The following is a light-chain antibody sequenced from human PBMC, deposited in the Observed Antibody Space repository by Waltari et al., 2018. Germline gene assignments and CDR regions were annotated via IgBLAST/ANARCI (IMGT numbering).Light chain of an antibody. Sequence: EIVMTQSPATLSVSPGESATLTCRASQSVGINLAWYQHKPGQVPRLFIYGASTRATGFPARFSGSGSGTEFTLTISSLQSEDFAVYYCQHYYSSPYTFGQGTKLEIK. V-gene: IGKV3-15*01. CDR2: GAS. CDR1: QSVGIN. CDR3: QHYYSSPYT. J-gene: IGKJ2*01.